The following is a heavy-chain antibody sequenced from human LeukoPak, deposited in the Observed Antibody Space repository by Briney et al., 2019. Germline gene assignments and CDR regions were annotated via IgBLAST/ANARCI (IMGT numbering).Heavy chain of an antibody. Sequence: SETLSLTCTVSGGSISSYYWSWIRQPAGKGLEWIGRMYISGETSYNPSLKSRVTMSLDTSKNHFSLNLNSVTAADTAVYYCASGIQGAGNNYWGQGTLVTVSS. V-gene: IGHV4-4*07. CDR2: MYISGET. D-gene: IGHD6-19*01. CDR3: ASGIQGAGNNY. CDR1: GGSISSYY. J-gene: IGHJ4*02.